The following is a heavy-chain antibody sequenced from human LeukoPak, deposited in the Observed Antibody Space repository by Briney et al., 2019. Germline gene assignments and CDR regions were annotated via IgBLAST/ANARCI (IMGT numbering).Heavy chain of an antibody. D-gene: IGHD3-10*01. V-gene: IGHV4-59*01. CDR1: GGSISSYY. J-gene: IGHJ4*02. CDR3: ARGHAGVY. CDR2: IYYSGST. Sequence: SETLSLTCTVSGGSISSYYWSWIRQPPGKGLEWIGYIYYSGSTNYNPSLKSRVTISVDTSKNQFSLKLSSVTAADTAVYYCARGHAGVYWGQGTLATVSS.